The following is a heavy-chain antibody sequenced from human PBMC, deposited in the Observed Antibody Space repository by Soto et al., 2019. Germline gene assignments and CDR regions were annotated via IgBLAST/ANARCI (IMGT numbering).Heavy chain of an antibody. CDR1: GNTPAEIS. CDR2: FDPEDGET. CDR3: ATPNYGDYLFDY. Sequence: APVKVTCKVSGNTPAEISLHSGGQAPGKGLEWMGGFDPEDGETIYAQKFQGRVTMTEDTSTDTAYMELSSLRSEDTAVYYCATPNYGDYLFDYWGQGTLVTVSS. V-gene: IGHV1-24*01. J-gene: IGHJ4*02. D-gene: IGHD4-17*01.